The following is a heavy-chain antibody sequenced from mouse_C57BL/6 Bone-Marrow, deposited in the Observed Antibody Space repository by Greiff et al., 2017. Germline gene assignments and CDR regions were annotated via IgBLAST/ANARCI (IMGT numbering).Heavy chain of an antibody. V-gene: IGHV1-59*01. J-gene: IGHJ4*01. CDR2: IDPSDSYT. CDR3: ARSRRYYAMDY. CDR1: GYTFTSYW. Sequence: VKLQQPGAELVRPGTSVKLSCKASGYTFTSYWMHWVKQRPGQGLEWIGVIDPSDSYTNYNQKFKGKATLTVDTSSSTAYMQLSSLTSEDSAVYYCARSRRYYAMDYWGQGTSVTVAS.